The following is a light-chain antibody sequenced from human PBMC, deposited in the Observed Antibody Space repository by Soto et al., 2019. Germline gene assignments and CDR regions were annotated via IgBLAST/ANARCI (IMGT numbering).Light chain of an antibody. CDR2: GAS. V-gene: IGKV3-20*01. CDR1: QSVSKY. J-gene: IGKJ1*01. Sequence: EIVLTHSPGTLALSPGEGATLSCRPSQSVSKYLAWYQQKPGQAPRLLIYGASSRATGIPDSFSGSGSGTDFTLTISRLEPEDFAVYYCQQYGGSPQTFGQGTKV. CDR3: QQYGGSPQT.